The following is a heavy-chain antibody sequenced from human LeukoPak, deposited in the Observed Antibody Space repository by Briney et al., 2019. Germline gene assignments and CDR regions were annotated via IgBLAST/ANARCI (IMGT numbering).Heavy chain of an antibody. V-gene: IGHV3-23*01. D-gene: IGHD2-2*03. Sequence: GGSLRLSYVASGFTFNSYAMSWVRQAPGKGLEGVSAISGSGGSTYYADYVKGRFTISRDNSKSTLYLQMNSLGAEDTALYYCAKDNGYCTSTSCFLEYWGQGTLVTVSS. CDR3: AKDNGYCTSTSCFLEY. CDR2: ISGSGGST. J-gene: IGHJ4*02. CDR1: GFTFNSYA.